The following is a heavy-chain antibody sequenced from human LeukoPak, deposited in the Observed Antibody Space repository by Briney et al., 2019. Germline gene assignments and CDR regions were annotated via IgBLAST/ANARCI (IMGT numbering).Heavy chain of an antibody. CDR3: GSSNDIILDP. CDR2: ISSSSSYI. CDR1: GFTFSSYS. J-gene: IGHJ5*02. Sequence: GGSLRLSCAASGFTFSSYSMNWVRQAPGKGPEWVSSISSSSSYIYYADSVKGRFTISRDNAKNSLYLQMNSLRAEDTAVYYCGSSNDIILDPWGKGTLVTVSS. D-gene: IGHD3-22*01. V-gene: IGHV3-21*01.